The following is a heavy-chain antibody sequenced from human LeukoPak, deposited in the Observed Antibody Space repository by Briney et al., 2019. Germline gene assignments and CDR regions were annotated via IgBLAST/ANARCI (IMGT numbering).Heavy chain of an antibody. Sequence: GGSLRLSCAASGFTFSSYAMSWVRQAPGKGMEWASGVCIHGYETYHAESVKGRFTTSRDNSKGTLYLQMNSQRADDTAVYYCAKHTGSILPSLDYWGQGTLVTVSS. CDR2: VCIHGYET. CDR3: AKHTGSILPSLDY. CDR1: GFTFSSYA. D-gene: IGHD3-3*02. J-gene: IGHJ4*02. V-gene: IGHV3-23*01.